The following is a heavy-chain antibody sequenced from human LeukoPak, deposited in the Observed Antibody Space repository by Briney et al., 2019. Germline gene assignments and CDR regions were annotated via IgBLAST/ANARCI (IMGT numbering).Heavy chain of an antibody. J-gene: IGHJ4*02. D-gene: IGHD5-12*01. V-gene: IGHV4-61*02. Sequence: PSQTLSLTCTASGGSISSGSYYWSWIRQPAGKGLEWIGRIYTSGSTNYNPSLKSRVTISVDTSKNQFSLKLSSVTAADTAVYYCARGGWLPLDYWGQGTLVTVSS. CDR1: GGSISSGSYY. CDR3: ARGGWLPLDY. CDR2: IYTSGST.